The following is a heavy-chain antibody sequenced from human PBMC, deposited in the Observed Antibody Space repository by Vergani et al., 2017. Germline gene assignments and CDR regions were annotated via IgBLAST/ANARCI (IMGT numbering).Heavy chain of an antibody. Sequence: QVQLVQSGAEVKKPGASVKVSCKVSGYTLSELSMNWVRQAPGKGLEWMGGFDPEDGETIYAQKFQGRVTMTEDTSTDTAYMELSSLRSEDTAVYYCAADLSGDSWDGFDPWGQGTLVTVSS. J-gene: IGHJ5*02. CDR3: AADLSGDSWDGFDP. D-gene: IGHD2-15*01. CDR1: GYTLSELS. CDR2: FDPEDGET. V-gene: IGHV1-24*01.